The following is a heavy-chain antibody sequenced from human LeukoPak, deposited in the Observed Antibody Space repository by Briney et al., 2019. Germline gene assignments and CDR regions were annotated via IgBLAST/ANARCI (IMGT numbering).Heavy chain of an antibody. CDR2: INPNSGGT. J-gene: IGHJ4*02. D-gene: IGHD2-8*01. CDR3: ARDRVNDGGDY. CDR1: GYTFTGYY. Sequence: ASVKVSCKASGYTFTGYYMHWVRQAPGQGLEWMGRINPNSGGTNYAQKFQGRVTMTRDTSISTAYMELRRLRSDDTAVYYCARDRVNDGGDYWGQGTLVTVSS. V-gene: IGHV1-2*06.